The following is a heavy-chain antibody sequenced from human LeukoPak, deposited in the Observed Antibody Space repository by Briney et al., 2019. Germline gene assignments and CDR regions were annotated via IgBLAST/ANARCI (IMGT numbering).Heavy chain of an antibody. V-gene: IGHV4-59*01. CDR3: ARGFYYHFDY. CDR2: IYYSGST. Sequence: SETLSLTCTVSGGSISSYYWSWIRQPPGKGLEWIGYIYYSGSTNYNPSLKSRVTISVDTSKNQFSLKLSSVTAADTAVYYCARGFYYHFDYWGQGTLVTVSS. CDR1: GGSISSYY. D-gene: IGHD1-26*01. J-gene: IGHJ4*02.